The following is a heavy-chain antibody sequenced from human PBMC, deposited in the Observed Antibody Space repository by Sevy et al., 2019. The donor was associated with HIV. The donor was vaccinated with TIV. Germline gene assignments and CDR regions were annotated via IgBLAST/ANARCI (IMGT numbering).Heavy chain of an antibody. CDR1: GFIFSRYS. J-gene: IGHJ1*01. V-gene: IGHV3-30*04. CDR2: ISFDASNK. D-gene: IGHD1-1*01. CDR3: ALERLSSDVAEYFQN. Sequence: GGSLRLSCAASGFIFSRYSMHWVRQAPGKGLEWVATISFDASNKHYADSVKGRFTISRDNFQNSLFLQMNSLRPEDTAVYYCALERLSSDVAEYFQNWGQGTLVTVSS.